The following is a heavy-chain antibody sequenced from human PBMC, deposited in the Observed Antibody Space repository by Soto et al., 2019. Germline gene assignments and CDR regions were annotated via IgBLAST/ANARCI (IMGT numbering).Heavy chain of an antibody. J-gene: IGHJ6*02. CDR2: INAGNGNT. CDR1: GYTFTSYA. CDR3: ADQLRVDDGMDV. V-gene: IGHV1-3*01. D-gene: IGHD2-2*01. Sequence: ASVKFSCKASGYTFTSYAMHWVRQAPGQRLEWMGWINAGNGNTKYSQKFQGRVTITRDTSASTAYMELSSLRSEDTAVYYCADQLRVDDGMDVWGQGTTVTVSS.